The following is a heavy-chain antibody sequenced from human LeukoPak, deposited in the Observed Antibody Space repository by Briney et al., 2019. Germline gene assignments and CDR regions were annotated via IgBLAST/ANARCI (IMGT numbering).Heavy chain of an antibody. J-gene: IGHJ4*02. Sequence: ASVKVSCKASGGTFSRYAMHWVRQAPGQGLEWMGRINPNSGGTNYAQKFQGRVTMTRDTSISTAYMELSRLRSDDTAVYYCAFVVDTAMVIFDYWGQGTLVTVSS. CDR1: GGTFSRYA. V-gene: IGHV1-2*06. CDR2: INPNSGGT. CDR3: AFVVDTAMVIFDY. D-gene: IGHD5-18*01.